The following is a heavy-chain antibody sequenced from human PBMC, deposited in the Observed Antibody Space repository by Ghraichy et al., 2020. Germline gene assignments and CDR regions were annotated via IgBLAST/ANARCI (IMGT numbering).Heavy chain of an antibody. V-gene: IGHV4-4*07. CDR3: AREGGPLEGYYQPMDA. D-gene: IGHD2-2*01. CDR2: VYTSGNT. Sequence: SQTLSLTCTVSGGSISIYFWSWIRQPAGKGLEWIGRVYTSGNTNYSPSLNSRVAMSVDTSTNQFFLKLTSVTAADTAVYYCAREGGPLEGYYQPMDAWGQGTRVTVSS. J-gene: IGHJ6*02. CDR1: GGSISIYF.